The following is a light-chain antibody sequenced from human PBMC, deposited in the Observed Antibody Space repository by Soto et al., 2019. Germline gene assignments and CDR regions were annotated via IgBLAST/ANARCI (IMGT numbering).Light chain of an antibody. Sequence: EIVMTQSPATLSVSPGERATLSCRASQSVSSNLAWYQQKPGQAPRLLIYGASTRATGIPARFMGSGSGTEFTPTLSSRRCDDCAVYYCQQYNNWPLPFGGGTKVQLK. V-gene: IGKV3-15*01. J-gene: IGKJ4*01. CDR2: GAS. CDR3: QQYNNWPLP. CDR1: QSVSSN.